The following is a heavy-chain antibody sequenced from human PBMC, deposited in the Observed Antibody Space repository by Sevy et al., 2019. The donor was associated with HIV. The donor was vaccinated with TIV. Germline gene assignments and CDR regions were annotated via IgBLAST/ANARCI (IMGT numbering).Heavy chain of an antibody. CDR2: ISGSGGSGDKT. Sequence: GESLKISCTASGFTFGDYAMSWFRQAPGKGLEWVSGISGSGGSGDKTNYADSVKGRFTISRDDSKNSLFLQLNSLRAEDTAIYYCARKYDSSGYFDYWGQGTLVTVSS. J-gene: IGHJ4*02. CDR1: GFTFGDYA. V-gene: IGHV3-23*01. D-gene: IGHD3-22*01. CDR3: ARKYDSSGYFDY.